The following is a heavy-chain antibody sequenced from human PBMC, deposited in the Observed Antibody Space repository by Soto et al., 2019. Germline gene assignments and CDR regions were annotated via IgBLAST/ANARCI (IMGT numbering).Heavy chain of an antibody. V-gene: IGHV4-4*07. CDR1: GGSISSYY. D-gene: IGHD3-22*01. Sequence: PSETLSLTCTVCGGSISSYYWSWIRQPAGKGLEWIGRIYTSGSTNYNPSLKSRVTMSVDTSKNQFSLKLSSVTAADTAVYYCARDLEAYYYHSSGFNWFDPWGQGTLVSVSS. J-gene: IGHJ5*02. CDR3: ARDLEAYYYHSSGFNWFDP. CDR2: IYTSGST.